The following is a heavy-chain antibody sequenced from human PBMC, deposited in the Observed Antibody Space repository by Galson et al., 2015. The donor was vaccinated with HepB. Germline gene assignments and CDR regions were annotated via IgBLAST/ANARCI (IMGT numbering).Heavy chain of an antibody. CDR1: GFTFSSFS. V-gene: IGHV3-21*01. CDR3: ATDRISGGRFGEISSH. Sequence: SLRLSCAASGFTFSSFSMNWVRQAPGKGLEWVAFISSNGNSIYYADSVKGRLTISRDNAKNSLHLQMNSLRAEDTAVYYCATDRISGGRFGEISSHWGQGTLVTVSS. CDR2: ISSNGNSI. D-gene: IGHD3-10*01. J-gene: IGHJ4*02.